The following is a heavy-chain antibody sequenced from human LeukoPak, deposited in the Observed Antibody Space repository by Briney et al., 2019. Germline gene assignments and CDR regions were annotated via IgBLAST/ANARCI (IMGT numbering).Heavy chain of an antibody. CDR1: GFTFTNAW. D-gene: IGHD2-15*01. V-gene: IGHV3-15*01. Sequence: PGGSLRPAFSTPGFTFTNAWIRWVRQAPGKGLEWVGCVKSKSEGETTDYAAPLKGRFTVSRDDSRNTLYLHMNSLKIEDTAVYYCTSYSPHDYWGQGTLVTVSS. J-gene: IGHJ4*02. CDR3: TSYSPHDY. CDR2: VKSKSEGETT.